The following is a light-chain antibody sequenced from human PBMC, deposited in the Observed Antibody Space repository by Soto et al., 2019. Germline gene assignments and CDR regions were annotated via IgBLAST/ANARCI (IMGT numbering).Light chain of an antibody. J-gene: IGKJ1*01. Sequence: DIQMTQSPSSLSASVGDRVTTTCRASQSITSYLNWYQQKPGKAPKLLIYAASTLQSGVPSRFSGDGSGTDFTLTISSLQPEDFATYYCQPTYSSPRTFGQGTKVEIK. CDR2: AAS. CDR3: QPTYSSPRT. CDR1: QSITSY. V-gene: IGKV1-39*01.